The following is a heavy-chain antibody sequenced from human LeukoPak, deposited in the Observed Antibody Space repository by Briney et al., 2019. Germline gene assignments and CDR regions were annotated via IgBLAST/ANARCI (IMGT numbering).Heavy chain of an antibody. CDR2: INPSGGST. Sequence: ASVKVSCKAAGYTFTSYYMHWVRQAPGQGLEWMGIINPSGGSTNYAQKFQGRVTMTRDTSTSTVYMELSSLRSEDTAVYYCARDGDSSSFYYYYYMDVWGKGTTVTVSS. CDR1: GYTFTSYY. D-gene: IGHD6-13*01. V-gene: IGHV1-46*01. CDR3: ARDGDSSSFYYYYYMDV. J-gene: IGHJ6*03.